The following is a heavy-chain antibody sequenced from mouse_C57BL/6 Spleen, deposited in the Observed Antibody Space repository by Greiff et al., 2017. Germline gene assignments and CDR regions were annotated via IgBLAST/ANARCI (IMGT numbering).Heavy chain of an antibody. Sequence: VQLQQSGAELVRPGASVKLSCKASGYTFTDYYINWVKQRPGQGLEWIARIYPGSGNTYYNEKFKGKATLTAEESSSTAYMQLSSLTSEDSAVYFCTITTGAYWGQGTSVTVSS. V-gene: IGHV1-76*01. CDR3: TITTGAY. D-gene: IGHD1-1*01. CDR2: IYPGSGNT. J-gene: IGHJ4*01. CDR1: GYTFTDYY.